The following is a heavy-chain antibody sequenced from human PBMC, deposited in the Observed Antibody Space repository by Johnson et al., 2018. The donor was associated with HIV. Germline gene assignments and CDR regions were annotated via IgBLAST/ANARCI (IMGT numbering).Heavy chain of an antibody. Sequence: QVQLVESGGGLVKPEGSLRLSCAASGFTFSDHYMSWIRQAPGQGLEWVSYISSSGSTIYYADSVKGRFTISRDNAKNSLYLQMNSLRAEDTAVYYCAKVQSGWYVGADAFDIWGQGTMVTVSS. CDR1: GFTFSDHY. D-gene: IGHD6-19*01. CDR3: AKVQSGWYVGADAFDI. CDR2: ISSSGSTI. V-gene: IGHV3-11*01. J-gene: IGHJ3*02.